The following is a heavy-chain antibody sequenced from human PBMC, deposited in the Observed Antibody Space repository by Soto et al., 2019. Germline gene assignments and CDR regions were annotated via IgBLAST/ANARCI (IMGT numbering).Heavy chain of an antibody. CDR3: ARGKYSGYDYWTPFIYYYYYYGMDV. CDR2: MNPNSGNT. J-gene: IGHJ6*02. CDR1: GYTFTSCD. V-gene: IGHV1-8*01. D-gene: IGHD5-12*01. Sequence: ASVKVSCKPSGYTFTSCDIHWVREATGQGLEWMGWMNPNSGNTGYAQKFQGRVTMTRNTSISTAYMELSSLRSEDTAVYYCARGKYSGYDYWTPFIYYYYYYGMDVWGQGTTVTVSS.